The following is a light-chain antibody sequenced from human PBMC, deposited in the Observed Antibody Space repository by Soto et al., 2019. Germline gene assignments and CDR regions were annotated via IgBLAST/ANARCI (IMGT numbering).Light chain of an antibody. Sequence: EIMVTQSPATLSVSPGERATLSCRASQSVKSSLAWYQQKPGQAPRLLIYGASTRATGIPARFSGSGSGTEFTLTISSLQSEDFAVYYCQQYNNWPSITFGQGTRLEIK. CDR3: QQYNNWPSIT. V-gene: IGKV3-15*01. CDR2: GAS. CDR1: QSVKSS. J-gene: IGKJ5*01.